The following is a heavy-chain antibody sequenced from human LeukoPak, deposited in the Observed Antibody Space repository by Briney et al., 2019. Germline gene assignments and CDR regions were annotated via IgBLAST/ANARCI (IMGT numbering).Heavy chain of an antibody. D-gene: IGHD2-15*01. V-gene: IGHV4-34*01. CDR2: INHSGST. CDR1: GGSFSGYY. Sequence: SETLSLTCAVYGGSFSGYYWSWIRQPPGKGLEWIGEINHSGSTNYNPSLKSRVTISVDTSKNQFSLKLSSVTAADTAVYYCARHLGYCSGGSCGLGEFDYWGQGTLVTVSS. J-gene: IGHJ4*02. CDR3: ARHLGYCSGGSCGLGEFDY.